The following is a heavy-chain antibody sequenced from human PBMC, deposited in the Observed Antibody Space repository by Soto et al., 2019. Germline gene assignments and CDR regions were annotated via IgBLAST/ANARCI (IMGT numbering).Heavy chain of an antibody. V-gene: IGHV3-30-3*01. CDR1: GFTFSSYA. D-gene: IGHD4-4*01. CDR3: AIADDYTLPPFDY. CDR2: ISYDGSNK. Sequence: QVQLVESGGGVVQPGRSLRLSCAASGFTFSSYAMHWVRQAPGKGLEWVAVISYDGSNKYYADSVKGRFTISRDNSKNTLYLQMNSLRAEDTAVYYCAIADDYTLPPFDYWGQGTLVTVSS. J-gene: IGHJ4*02.